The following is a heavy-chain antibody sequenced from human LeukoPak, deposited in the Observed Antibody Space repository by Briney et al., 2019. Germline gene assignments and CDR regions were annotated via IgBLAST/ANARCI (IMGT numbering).Heavy chain of an antibody. J-gene: IGHJ4*02. V-gene: IGHV3-7*01. CDR2: INQDVSRI. D-gene: IGHD2-8*01. CDR1: GFSFSRYW. CDR3: ARLKDDVTKFDY. Sequence: GGSLRLSCAVSGFSFSRYWMAWVRQAPGKGLEWVASINQDVSRIHYVDSVKGRFTISRDNAKSSLFLQMTSLRVEDTAVYYCARLKDDVTKFDYWSQGTLVTVSS.